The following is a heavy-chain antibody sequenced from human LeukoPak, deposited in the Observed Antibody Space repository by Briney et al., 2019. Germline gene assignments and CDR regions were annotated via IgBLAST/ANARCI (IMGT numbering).Heavy chain of an antibody. V-gene: IGHV1-69*13. CDR3: ARDEGGPYGLNFDY. CDR1: GGTFSSYA. CDR2: IIPIFGTA. D-gene: IGHD3-10*01. J-gene: IGHJ4*02. Sequence: SVKVSCKASGGTFSSYAISWVRQAPGQGLEWMGGIIPIFGTANYAQKFQGRVTITADESTSTAYKELSSLRSEDTAVYYCARDEGGPYGLNFDYWGQGTLVTVSS.